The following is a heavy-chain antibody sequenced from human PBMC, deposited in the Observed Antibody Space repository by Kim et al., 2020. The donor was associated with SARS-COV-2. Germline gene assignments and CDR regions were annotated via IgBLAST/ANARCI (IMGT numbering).Heavy chain of an antibody. CDR3: AKGGSYAYYYGSGSYCSPPSYYYGMDV. CDR2: SSGSGGST. D-gene: IGHD3-10*01. V-gene: IGHV3-23*01. J-gene: IGHJ6*02. CDR1: GFTFSSDA. Sequence: GGSLRLSCAASGFTFSSDAMSWVRQAPGKGLEWVSASSGSGGSTYYADSVKGRFTISRDNSKNTLYLQMNSLRAEDTAVSYCAKGGSYAYYYGSGSYCSPPSYYYGMDVWGQGTTVTVSS.